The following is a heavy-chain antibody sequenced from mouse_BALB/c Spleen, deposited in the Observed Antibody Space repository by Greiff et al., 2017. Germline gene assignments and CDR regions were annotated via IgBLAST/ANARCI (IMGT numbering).Heavy chain of an antibody. D-gene: IGHD1-1*01. CDR3: ARYGSSPYYFDY. CDR1: GFTFGSYT. J-gene: IGHJ2*01. V-gene: IGHV5-9*03. CDR2: ISSGGGNT. Sequence: EVHLVESGGGLVKPGGSLKLSCAASGFTFGSYTMSWVRQTPEKRLEWVATISSGGGNTYYPDSVKGRFTISRDNAKNNLYLQMSSLRSEDTALYYCARYGSSPYYFDYWGQGTTLTVSS.